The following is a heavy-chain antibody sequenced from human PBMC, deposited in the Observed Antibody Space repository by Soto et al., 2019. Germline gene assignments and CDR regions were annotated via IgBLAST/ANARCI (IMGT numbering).Heavy chain of an antibody. Sequence: QVQLQESGPGLVKPSGTLSLTCAVSGGSVSSGNWWSWVRQPPGKGLEWIGETYHSGTTNYNPSLTSRVTISLAKSKNQISLNLRSVSAADTPVYYCASHVAVPATRGFDYWGQGTLVTVSS. V-gene: IGHV4-4*02. CDR3: ASHVAVPATRGFDY. CDR1: GGSVSSGNW. D-gene: IGHD6-19*01. CDR2: TYHSGTT. J-gene: IGHJ4*02.